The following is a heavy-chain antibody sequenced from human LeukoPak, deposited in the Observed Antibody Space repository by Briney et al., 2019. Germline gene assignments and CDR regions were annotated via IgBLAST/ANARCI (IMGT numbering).Heavy chain of an antibody. CDR3: AKDATFDGRRGHFDY. D-gene: IGHD1-14*01. CDR2: ISGSGGST. V-gene: IGHV3-23*01. CDR1: GFTFSSYA. Sequence: GGSLRLSCAASGFTFSSYAMSWFRQAPGKGLEWVSAISGSGGSTYYADSVKGRFTISRDNSKNTLYLQMNSLRAEDTAVYYCAKDATFDGRRGHFDYWGQGTLVTVSS. J-gene: IGHJ4*02.